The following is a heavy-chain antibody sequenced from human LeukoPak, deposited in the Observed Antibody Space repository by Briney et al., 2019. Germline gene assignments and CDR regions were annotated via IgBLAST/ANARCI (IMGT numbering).Heavy chain of an antibody. D-gene: IGHD5-12*01. V-gene: IGHV4-39*07. Sequence: SETLSLTCTVSGGSISSSSYYWAWIRQPPGKGPEWIGRIYASGNTRYNPSLKSRLTMSVDTSKNQFSLKLSSVTAADTAIYFCARGMAAAYDYNWFDSWGQGTLVTVSS. J-gene: IGHJ5*01. CDR2: IYASGNT. CDR3: ARGMAAAYDYNWFDS. CDR1: GGSISSSSYY.